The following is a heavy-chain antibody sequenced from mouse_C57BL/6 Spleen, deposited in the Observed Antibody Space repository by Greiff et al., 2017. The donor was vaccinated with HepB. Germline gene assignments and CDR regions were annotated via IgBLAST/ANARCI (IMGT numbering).Heavy chain of an antibody. CDR3: TRRPVVAYYYAMDY. D-gene: IGHD1-1*01. V-gene: IGHV1-15*01. CDR1: GYTFTDYE. CDR2: IDPETGGT. Sequence: LVESGAELVRPGASVTLSCKASGYTFTDYEMHWVKQTPVHGLEWIGAIDPETGGTAYNQKFKGKAILTADKSSSTAYMELRSLTSEDSAVYYCTRRPVVAYYYAMDYWGQGTSVTVSS. J-gene: IGHJ4*01.